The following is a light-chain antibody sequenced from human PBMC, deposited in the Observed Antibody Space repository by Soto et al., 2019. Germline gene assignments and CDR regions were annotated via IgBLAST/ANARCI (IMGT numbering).Light chain of an antibody. Sequence: EIVLTQSPGTLSLSPGDRVTLSCRASQSVTSDYLAWYQQTPCQPPRLLVYGASSRATGIPDRFSVSGSGTDFTLTITRLEPEDFAVYYCHQYGTSPPYTFGQGTKLEIK. CDR3: HQYGTSPPYT. J-gene: IGKJ2*01. CDR1: QSVTSDY. V-gene: IGKV3-20*01. CDR2: GAS.